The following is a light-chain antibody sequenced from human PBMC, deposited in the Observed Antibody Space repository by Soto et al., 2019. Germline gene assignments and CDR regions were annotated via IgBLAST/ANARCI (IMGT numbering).Light chain of an antibody. V-gene: IGLV2-14*01. Sequence: QSVLTQPASVSGSPGQSITISCTGSSSDVGAYNFVSWYQQHPGQGPKLMIFEVSNRPSGVSNRFSGSKSGNSASLTISGLQAEDEADYSWISYTPTTALEFGSGTKVTV. CDR2: EVS. CDR3: ISYTPTTALE. CDR1: SSDVGAYNF. J-gene: IGLJ1*01.